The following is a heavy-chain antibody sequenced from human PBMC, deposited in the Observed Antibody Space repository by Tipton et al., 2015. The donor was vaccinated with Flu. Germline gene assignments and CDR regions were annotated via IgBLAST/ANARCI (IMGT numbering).Heavy chain of an antibody. D-gene: IGHD4-17*01. CDR1: GFNLSGYY. V-gene: IGHV3-11*04. CDR2: ISGGGSIK. J-gene: IGHJ4*02. CDR3: ASGDGDYHFHLY. Sequence: QVQLVQSGGGLVKPGGSLRLSCAASGFNLSGYYMSWIRQAPGKGLEWVAFISGGGSIKYYADSVKVRFTISRDNAKNSLYLQMNSLGAEEEAVYYCASGDGDYHFHLYWGQGTLVTVS.